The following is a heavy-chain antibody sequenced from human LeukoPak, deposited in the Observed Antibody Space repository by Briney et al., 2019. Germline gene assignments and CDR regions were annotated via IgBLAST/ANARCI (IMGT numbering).Heavy chain of an antibody. Sequence: PGGSLRLSCTASGFNFGDYAMYWVRQAPGKGLEWVSGITWNSLNVGYADSVKGRFTISRDNAENSLYLQMNTLTTEDTAFYYCAKCGTAGSSAYYRGAFDPWGQGTLVTVSS. CDR3: AKCGTAGSSAYYRGAFDP. D-gene: IGHD3-3*01. J-gene: IGHJ5*02. V-gene: IGHV3-9*01. CDR2: ITWNSLNV. CDR1: GFNFGDYA.